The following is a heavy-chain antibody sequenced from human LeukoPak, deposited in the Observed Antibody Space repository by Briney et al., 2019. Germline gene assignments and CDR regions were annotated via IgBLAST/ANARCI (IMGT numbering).Heavy chain of an antibody. V-gene: IGHV1-69*04. CDR2: IIPILGIA. Sequence: SVKVSCKASGGTFSSYAISWVRPAPGQGLEWMGRIIPILGIANYAQKFQGRVTITADKSTSTAYMELSSLRSEDTAVYYCATRRITIFGVVIGGIDYWGQGTLVTVSS. D-gene: IGHD3-3*01. CDR1: GGTFSSYA. J-gene: IGHJ4*02. CDR3: ATRRITIFGVVIGGIDY.